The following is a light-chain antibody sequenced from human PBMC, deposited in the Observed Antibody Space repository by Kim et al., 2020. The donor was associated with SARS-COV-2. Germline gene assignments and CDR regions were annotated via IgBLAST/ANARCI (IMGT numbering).Light chain of an antibody. CDR3: QQNYNTPLT. CDR1: QSITNY. CDR2: AAS. Sequence: AFVGDRVTITCRASQSITNYLNWYQHKPGKAPKLLIYAASNLQGGVPSRFSGSGSGTDFTLTISSLQPEDFATYYCQQNYNTPLTFGGGTKVDIK. V-gene: IGKV1-39*01. J-gene: IGKJ4*01.